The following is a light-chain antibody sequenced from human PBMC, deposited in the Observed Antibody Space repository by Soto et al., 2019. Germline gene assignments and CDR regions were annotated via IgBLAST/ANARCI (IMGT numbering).Light chain of an antibody. J-gene: IGKJ2*01. CDR1: QSVSSN. CDR3: QQSNNWPS. CDR2: GAS. Sequence: EIVMTQSPATLSVSPGERATLSCRASQSVSSNLAWYQQKPGQAPRLLIYGASTRATGIPARFSGSGSGTEFTLTISSMQSEDFAVYDCQQSNNWPSFGQGTKLEIK. V-gene: IGKV3-15*01.